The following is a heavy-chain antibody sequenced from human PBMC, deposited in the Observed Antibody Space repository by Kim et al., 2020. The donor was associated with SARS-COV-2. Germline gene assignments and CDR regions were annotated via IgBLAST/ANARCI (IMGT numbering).Heavy chain of an antibody. Sequence: SETLSLTCTFSDDSITSSNYYWGWIRQPPGKGLQWIGSISYSGSIYYNPSLKSRVTISVDTSKNQFSLKLNSVTAADTAVYYCARRPNMITFGGVISMVAFDIWGQGTMVSVSS. D-gene: IGHD3-16*02. J-gene: IGHJ3*02. V-gene: IGHV4-39*01. CDR2: ISYSGSI. CDR1: DDSITSSNYY. CDR3: ARRPNMITFGGVISMVAFDI.